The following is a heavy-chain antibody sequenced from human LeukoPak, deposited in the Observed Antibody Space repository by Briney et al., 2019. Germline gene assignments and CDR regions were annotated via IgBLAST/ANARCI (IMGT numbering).Heavy chain of an antibody. J-gene: IGHJ4*02. Sequence: GGSLRLSCAASGFTLSSSWMSWVRQAPGMRLEWVSTIGGSGGGIYYADSVKGRFTISRDNSQSTLYLQMNSLRAEDTAVYYCAKYRGFGDSYDSWGQGTLVTVSS. CDR3: AKYRGFGDSYDS. D-gene: IGHD3-10*01. CDR2: IGGSGGGI. CDR1: GFTLSSSW. V-gene: IGHV3-23*01.